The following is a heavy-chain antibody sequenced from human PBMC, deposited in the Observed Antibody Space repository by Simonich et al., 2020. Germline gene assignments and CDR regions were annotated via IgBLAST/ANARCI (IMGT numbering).Heavy chain of an antibody. CDR3: ARVRFEAFDI. Sequence: QVQLVQSGAEVKKPGASVKVSCKASGYTFTGYYMHWVRQATGQGLEWMGWRKPNNGGTNDAQKLQGRVTMTRDTSIRTAYMELSSLRSDDTAVYYCARVRFEAFDIWGQGTMVTVSS. CDR2: RKPNNGGT. V-gene: IGHV1-2*02. CDR1: GYTFTGYY. J-gene: IGHJ3*02.